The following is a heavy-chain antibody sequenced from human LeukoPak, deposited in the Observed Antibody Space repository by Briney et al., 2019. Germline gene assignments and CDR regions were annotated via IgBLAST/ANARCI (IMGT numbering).Heavy chain of an antibody. D-gene: IGHD1-14*01. CDR3: ARAIRRAHDY. V-gene: IGHV3-21*01. CDR1: GFTFSSYS. Sequence: GGSLRLSCAASGFTFSSYSMNWVRQAPGKRLEWVSSISSSSSYIYYADSVKGRFTISRDNAKNSLYLQMNSLRAEDTAVYYCARAIRRAHDYWGQGTLVTVSS. J-gene: IGHJ4*02. CDR2: ISSSSSYI.